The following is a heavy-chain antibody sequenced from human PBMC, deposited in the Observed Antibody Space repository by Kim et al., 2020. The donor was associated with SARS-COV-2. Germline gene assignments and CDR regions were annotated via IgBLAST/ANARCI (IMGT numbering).Heavy chain of an antibody. CDR1: GDSIGTSNYY. J-gene: IGHJ4*02. D-gene: IGHD2-21*01. CDR2: IFYSGTA. V-gene: IGHV4-39*01. Sequence: SETLSLTCTISGDSIGTSNYYWGWIRQPPGKGLEWIGSIFYSGTAYFNWSLRSRVTLSVDTSKNQFSLNLTSVTAADTAVYYCARQPLLFKCHDYWGQG. CDR3: ARQPLLFKCHDY.